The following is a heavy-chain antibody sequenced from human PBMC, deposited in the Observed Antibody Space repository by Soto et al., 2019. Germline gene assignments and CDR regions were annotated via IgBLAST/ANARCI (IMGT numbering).Heavy chain of an antibody. CDR2: MNPNSGNT. D-gene: IGHD6-19*01. Sequence: QVQLVQSGAEVKKPGASVQVSCKASGYTFTSYDINWVRQATGQGLEWMGWMNPNSGNTGYAQKFQGRVTMTRNTSISAAYMELSSLRAEDTAVYYCARERSSGWDVDYWGQGTVVTVSS. J-gene: IGHJ4*02. CDR1: GYTFTSYD. CDR3: ARERSSGWDVDY. V-gene: IGHV1-8*01.